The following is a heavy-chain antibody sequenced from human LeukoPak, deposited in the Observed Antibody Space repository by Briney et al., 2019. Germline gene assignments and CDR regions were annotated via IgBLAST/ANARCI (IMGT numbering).Heavy chain of an antibody. J-gene: IGHJ4*02. CDR3: ARDRYGSGSSEYYFDY. CDR1: GGSFSGYY. Sequence: SETLSLTCAVYGGSFSGYYWSWIRQPPGKGLEWIGEINHSGSTNYNPSLKSRVTISVDTSKNQFSLKLSSVTAADTAVYYCARDRYGSGSSEYYFDYWGQGTLVTVSS. V-gene: IGHV4-34*01. CDR2: INHSGST. D-gene: IGHD3-10*01.